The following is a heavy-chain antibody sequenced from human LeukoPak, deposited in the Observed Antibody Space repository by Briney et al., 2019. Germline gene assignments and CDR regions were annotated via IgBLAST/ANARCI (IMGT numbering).Heavy chain of an antibody. CDR1: GGSISSYY. V-gene: IGHV4-59*01. J-gene: IGHJ4*02. CDR3: ARDRRGYSYVYDY. Sequence: PSETLSLTCTVSGGSISSYYWSWIRQPPGKGLEWIGYIYYSGSTNYNPSLKSRVTISVDTSKNQFSLKLSSVTAADTAVYYCARDRRGYSYVYDYWGQGTLVTVSS. D-gene: IGHD5-18*01. CDR2: IYYSGST.